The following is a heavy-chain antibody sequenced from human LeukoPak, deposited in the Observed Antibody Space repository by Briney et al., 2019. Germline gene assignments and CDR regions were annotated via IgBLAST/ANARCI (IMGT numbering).Heavy chain of an antibody. V-gene: IGHV4-61*02. D-gene: IGHD3-22*01. CDR1: GGSISNRNYY. CDR2: IYTSGST. Sequence: PSETLSLTCTVSGGSISNRNYYWSWIRQPAGKGLEWIGRIYTSGSTNYNPSLKSRVTMSVDTSKNQFSLKLSSVTAADTAVYYCARDSYYYDSSGYYRYDYWGQGTLVTVSS. CDR3: ARDSYYYDSSGYYRYDY. J-gene: IGHJ4*02.